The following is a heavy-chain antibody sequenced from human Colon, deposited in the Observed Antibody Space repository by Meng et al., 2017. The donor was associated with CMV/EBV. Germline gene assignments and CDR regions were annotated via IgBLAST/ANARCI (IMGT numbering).Heavy chain of an antibody. CDR1: GFTVNLNY. Sequence: GGSLRLSCAASGFTVNLNYMTWVRQAPGKGLEWVSVIYSGGDTYYADSVQGRFTMSRDNSKNTVHLQMNSLKPEETAVYYCARGNLGMIAIPLDLWGQGTLVTVSS. D-gene: IGHD2-21*01. J-gene: IGHJ5*02. CDR2: IYSGGDT. CDR3: ARGNLGMIAIPLDL. V-gene: IGHV3-53*05.